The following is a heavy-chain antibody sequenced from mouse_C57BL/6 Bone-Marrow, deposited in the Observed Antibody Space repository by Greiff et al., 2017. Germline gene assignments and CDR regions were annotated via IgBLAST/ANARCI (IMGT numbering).Heavy chain of an antibody. D-gene: IGHD1-1*01. V-gene: IGHV5-9-1*02. CDR3: TRDYYYGSSPFAY. CDR2: ISSGGDYI. CDR1: GFTFSSYA. Sequence: VMLVESGEGLVKPGGSLKLSCAASGFTFSSYAMSWVRQTPEKRLEWFAYISSGGDYIYYADTVKGRFTISRDNARNTLYLQMSSLKSEDTAMYYCTRDYYYGSSPFAYWGQGTLVTVSA. J-gene: IGHJ3*01.